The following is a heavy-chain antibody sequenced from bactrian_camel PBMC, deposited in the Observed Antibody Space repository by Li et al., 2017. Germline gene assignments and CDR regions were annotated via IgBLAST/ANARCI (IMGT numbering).Heavy chain of an antibody. J-gene: IGHJ4*01. CDR1: GFTLSSVW. V-gene: IGHV3S1*01. CDR2: IYTDGYFGGPRP. CDR3: TASSDY. Sequence: HVQLVESGGGSVQAGGSLRLSCAASGFTLSSVWMFWVRQAPGKEREGVATIYTDGYFGGPRPYYADSVKGRFTISRDNAKNTVSLQMNGLKSEDAARYYCTASSDYWGQGTQVTVS.